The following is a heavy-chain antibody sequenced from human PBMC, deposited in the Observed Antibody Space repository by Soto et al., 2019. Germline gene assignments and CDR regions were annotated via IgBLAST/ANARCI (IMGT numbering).Heavy chain of an antibody. CDR2: TWYDESHK. CDR3: ATEYNADSAFDF. J-gene: IGHJ3*01. Sequence: GGSLRLSCAASGFIFSTYGMHWVRQAPGKGLEWVAMTWYDESHKYYADSVKGRFTISRDNSMNTLYLQMNSLRAEDTAVYYCATEYNADSAFDFWGQGSMVPVSS. V-gene: IGHV3-33*01. D-gene: IGHD1-1*01. CDR1: GFIFSTYG.